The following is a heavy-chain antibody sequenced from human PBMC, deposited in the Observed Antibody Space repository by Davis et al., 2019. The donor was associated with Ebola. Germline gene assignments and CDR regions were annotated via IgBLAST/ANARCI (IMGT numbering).Heavy chain of an antibody. CDR1: GYSFKNYA. Sequence: ASVKVSCKASGYSFKNYAISWVRQAPGQGLEWMGWINTNTGNPTYAQGFTGRFVFSLDTSVSTTYLQISSLKAEDTAIYYCARDRGNFDYWGQGTLVTVSS. V-gene: IGHV7-4-1*02. D-gene: IGHD3-10*01. CDR2: INTNTGNP. CDR3: ARDRGNFDY. J-gene: IGHJ4*02.